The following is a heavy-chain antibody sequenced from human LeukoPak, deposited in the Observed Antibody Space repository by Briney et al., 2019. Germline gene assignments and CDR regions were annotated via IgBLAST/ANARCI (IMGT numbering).Heavy chain of an antibody. CDR2: ISYSGST. D-gene: IGHD3-10*01. V-gene: IGHV4-59*13. CDR3: ARGVGYGSPYYFDY. CDR1: GGSISSYY. Sequence: PSETLSLTCAVSGGSISSYYWSWIRQPRGEGLERIGYISYSGSTNYNPSLKSRVTISLDTSKNQFSLKLSSVTAADTAVYYCARGVGYGSPYYFDYWGQGTLVTVSS. J-gene: IGHJ4*02.